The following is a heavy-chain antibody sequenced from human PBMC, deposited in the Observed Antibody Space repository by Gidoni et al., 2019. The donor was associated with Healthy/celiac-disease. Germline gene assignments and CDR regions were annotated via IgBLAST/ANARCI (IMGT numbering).Heavy chain of an antibody. J-gene: IGHJ6*02. CDR1: GFTFCSYG. D-gene: IGHD4-17*01. V-gene: IGHV3-33*01. CDR2: IWDDGSNK. CDR3: ARPTTVTTSYYYYYGMDV. Sequence: QVQLVESGGGVVQPVRSLRLSWAASGFTFCSYGLHWVRQAAGKGLEWVAVIWDDGSNKYDADAVKGRFTISRDNSKNTLYLQMNSLRAEDTAVYYCARPTTVTTSYYYYYGMDVWGQGTTVTVSS.